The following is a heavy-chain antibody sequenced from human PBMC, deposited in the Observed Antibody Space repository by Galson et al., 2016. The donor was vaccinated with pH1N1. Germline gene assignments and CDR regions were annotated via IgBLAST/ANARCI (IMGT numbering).Heavy chain of an antibody. D-gene: IGHD2-15*01. CDR1: GDTFRDFY. CDR2: INIKSGAT. V-gene: IGHV1-2*02. Sequence: QSGAEVKKPGESLRISCKASGDTFRDFYVHWVRQAPGQGLEWMGWINIKSGATKYTQKFQVKVTLNTDTSLNTVYMELSRLTSDDTAVYYCATAGVVVSATGEYWGQGTLVTVSS. CDR3: ATAGVVVSATGEY. J-gene: IGHJ4*02.